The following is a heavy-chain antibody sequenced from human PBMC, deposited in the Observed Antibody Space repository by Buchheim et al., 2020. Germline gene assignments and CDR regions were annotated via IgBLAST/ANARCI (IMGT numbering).Heavy chain of an antibody. Sequence: EVQLVESGGGLVQPGGSLRLSCAASGFTFSSYWMHWVRQAPGKGLVWVSRINSDGSSTSYADSVKCRFTISRDNAKNTLYLQMNSLRAEDTAVYYCARVVAGGGYYYYYGMDVWGQGTT. CDR1: GFTFSSYW. CDR2: INSDGSST. D-gene: IGHD2-15*01. CDR3: ARVVAGGGYYYYYGMDV. J-gene: IGHJ6*02. V-gene: IGHV3-74*01.